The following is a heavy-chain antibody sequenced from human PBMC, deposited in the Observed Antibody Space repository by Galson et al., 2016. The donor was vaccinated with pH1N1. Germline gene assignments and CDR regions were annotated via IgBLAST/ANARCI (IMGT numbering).Heavy chain of an antibody. CDR3: ARQNDYGDYRGDAFDI. CDR2: IYLGGSLI. Sequence: QSGAEVKKPGESLKISCKGSGHKFTSSWIGWVRQMPGKGLEWMGIIYLGGSLIRYRPSFQGQVTISADKSINIVYLEWGSLKASDTAMYYCARQNDYGDYRGDAFDIWGRGTMVTGSS. CDR1: GHKFTSSW. J-gene: IGHJ3*02. D-gene: IGHD4-17*01. V-gene: IGHV5-51*01.